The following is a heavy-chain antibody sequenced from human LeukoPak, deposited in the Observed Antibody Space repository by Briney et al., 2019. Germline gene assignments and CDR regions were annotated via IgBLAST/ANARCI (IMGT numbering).Heavy chain of an antibody. CDR3: ARGVGTFDY. CDR1: GGSISSSSYY. Sequence: SETLSLTCTVSGGSISSSSYYWGWIRQPPGKGLEWIGSIYYSGSTYYNPSLKSRVTISVDTSKNQFSLKLSSVTAADTAVYYCARGVGTFDYWGQGTLVTVSS. D-gene: IGHD1-1*01. J-gene: IGHJ4*02. V-gene: IGHV4-39*07. CDR2: IYYSGST.